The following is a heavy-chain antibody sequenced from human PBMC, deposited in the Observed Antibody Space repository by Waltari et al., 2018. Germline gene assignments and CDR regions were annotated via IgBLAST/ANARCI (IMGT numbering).Heavy chain of an antibody. V-gene: IGHV3-30*18. J-gene: IGHJ4*02. D-gene: IGHD3-10*01. Sequence: QVQLVESGGGVVHPGGSLTLSCAASGFTLRNHGMHWVRQAPGKGLEWRTVISDDGSIKHYADSVKGRFTVSRDNSENTLYLQLTSLRAEDTAVYYCAKELGTSGSRYKSYFDYWGQGTLVTVSS. CDR2: ISDDGSIK. CDR3: AKELGTSGSRYKSYFDY. CDR1: GFTLRNHG.